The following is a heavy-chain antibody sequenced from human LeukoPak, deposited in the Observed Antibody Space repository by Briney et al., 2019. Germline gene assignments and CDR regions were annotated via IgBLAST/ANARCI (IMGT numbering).Heavy chain of an antibody. D-gene: IGHD3-22*01. Sequence: ASVKVSCKASGYTFTSFYMHWVRQAPGQGLEWMGIINPSGGSTSYAQKFQGRVTMTRDTSTNTVYVELSSLISEDTAVYYCARDLDGSGYYPDYWSQGTLVTVSS. J-gene: IGHJ4*02. V-gene: IGHV1-46*01. CDR2: INPSGGST. CDR3: ARDLDGSGYYPDY. CDR1: GYTFTSFY.